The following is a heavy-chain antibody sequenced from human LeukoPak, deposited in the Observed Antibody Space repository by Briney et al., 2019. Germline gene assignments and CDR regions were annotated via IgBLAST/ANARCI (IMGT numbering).Heavy chain of an antibody. J-gene: IGHJ4*02. CDR2: ISGSGGTT. CDR1: GFTFSSYG. Sequence: GGSMRLSCAASGFTFSSYGMNWVRQAPGKGLEWVSGISGSGGTTYYADSVKGRFTISRDNSKNSLSLQVSSLRAEDTAVYYCAKTNGYYSDWGQGTLVTVSS. CDR3: AKTNGYYSD. D-gene: IGHD3-22*01. V-gene: IGHV3-23*01.